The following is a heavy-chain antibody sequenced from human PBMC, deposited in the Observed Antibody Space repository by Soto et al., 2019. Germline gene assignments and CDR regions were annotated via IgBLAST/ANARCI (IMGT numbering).Heavy chain of an antibody. V-gene: IGHV4-59*01. CDR1: GGSISSYY. J-gene: IGHJ4*01. CDR3: ARFGAAAAHDGN. CDR2: VHFSGST. D-gene: IGHD6-13*01. Sequence: SETLSLTCTVSGGSISSYYWSWIRQAPGKGLEWVGYVHFSGSTNYNPSLAPRLNISVDTSKSQVSLQLSSVTAADTAVYYCARFGAAAAHDGNWGRGVLVTVSS.